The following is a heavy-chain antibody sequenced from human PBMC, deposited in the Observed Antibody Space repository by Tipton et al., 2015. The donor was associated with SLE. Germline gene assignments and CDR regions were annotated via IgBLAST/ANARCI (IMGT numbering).Heavy chain of an antibody. D-gene: IGHD3-10*01. Sequence: SLRLSCAASEFFVSNYYMSWVRQAPGKGLEWVSIIYSAGNTFYVDSVKGRFTISRDNSRNTLYLQMNSLRPEDTAVYYCARSSLAAGAYFDYWGQGTLVTVSS. CDR3: ARSSLAAGAYFDY. V-gene: IGHV3-53*05. CDR2: IYSAGNT. CDR1: EFFVSNYY. J-gene: IGHJ4*02.